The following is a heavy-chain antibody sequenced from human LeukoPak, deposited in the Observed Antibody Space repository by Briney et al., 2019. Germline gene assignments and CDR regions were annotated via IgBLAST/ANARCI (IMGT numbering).Heavy chain of an antibody. Sequence: GGSLRLSCAASGFTFRSYAMHWVRQAPGKGLEWVAVISYDGSNKYYADSVKGRSTISRDNSKNTLYLQMNSLGAEDTAVYYCAKAPLTVTTTYFDYWGQGTLVTVSS. D-gene: IGHD4-11*01. V-gene: IGHV3-30-3*01. CDR1: GFTFRSYA. CDR3: AKAPLTVTTTYFDY. J-gene: IGHJ4*02. CDR2: ISYDGSNK.